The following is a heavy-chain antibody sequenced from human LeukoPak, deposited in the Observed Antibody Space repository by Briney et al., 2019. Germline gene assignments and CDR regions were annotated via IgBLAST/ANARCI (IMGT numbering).Heavy chain of an antibody. V-gene: IGHV3-74*01. CDR1: GFTFSSYS. J-gene: IGHJ6*03. Sequence: GGSLRLSCAASGFTFSSYSMNWVRQAPGKGLVWVSRINSDGSSTSYADSVKGRFTISRDNAKNTLYLQMNSLRAEDTAVYYCARGYCSGGSCYRADYYYYYMDVWGKGTTVTVSS. CDR3: ARGYCSGGSCYRADYYYYYMDV. D-gene: IGHD2-15*01. CDR2: INSDGSST.